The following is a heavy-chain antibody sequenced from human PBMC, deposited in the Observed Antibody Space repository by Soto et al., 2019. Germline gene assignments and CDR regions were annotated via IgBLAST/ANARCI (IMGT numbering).Heavy chain of an antibody. CDR1: GFTFSSYA. CDR3: AKGNTYYYDSSGYYSPYCFDY. J-gene: IGHJ4*02. CDR2: ISGSGGST. D-gene: IGHD3-22*01. V-gene: IGHV3-23*01. Sequence: GGSLRLSCAASGFTFSSYAMSWVRQAPGKGLEWVSAISGSGGSTYYADSVKGRFTISRDNSKTTLYLQMNSLRAEDTAVYYCAKGNTYYYDSSGYYSPYCFDYWGQGTLVTVSS.